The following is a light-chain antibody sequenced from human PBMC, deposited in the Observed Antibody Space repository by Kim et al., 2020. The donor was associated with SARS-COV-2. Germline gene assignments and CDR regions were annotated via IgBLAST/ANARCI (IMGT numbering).Light chain of an antibody. V-gene: IGLV10-54*01. CDR2: RNN. CDR1: SYNVGYRG. CDR3: SAWDNSLRAWV. J-gene: IGLJ3*02. Sequence: QAATLPSTGNSYNVGYRGAACLQQHQGRPPKHLSYRNNIRPSGISERLSASRSGNTASLTITGLQPEDEADYYCSAWDNSLRAWVFGGGTQLTVL.